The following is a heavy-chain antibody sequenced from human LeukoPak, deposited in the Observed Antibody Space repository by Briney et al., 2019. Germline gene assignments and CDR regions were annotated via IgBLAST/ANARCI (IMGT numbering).Heavy chain of an antibody. CDR2: IYGGGNT. V-gene: IGHV3-66*01. CDR3: ARWGSVGYSGYDLFDS. J-gene: IGHJ4*02. Sequence: GGSLRLSCAASGFTVSSDYMNWIRQAPGKGLEWVSVIYGGGNTDYADSVKGRFTISRDNSKNTLYLQMNSLRAEDTAVYYCARWGSVGYSGYDLFDSWGQGTLVTVSS. CDR1: GFTVSSDY. D-gene: IGHD5-12*01.